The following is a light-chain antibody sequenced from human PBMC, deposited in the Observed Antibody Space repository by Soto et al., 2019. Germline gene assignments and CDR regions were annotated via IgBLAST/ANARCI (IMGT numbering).Light chain of an antibody. CDR1: QSISTY. Sequence: DIQMTQSPSSLSASVGDRVTITCRASQSISTYLNWYQQKPGKAPKVLIYAASSLQSGVPSRFSGSGSGTDFTLTITSLQPEDCAAYYCQQSDSAPYRFCPGTKLQIK. J-gene: IGKJ2*03. CDR2: AAS. V-gene: IGKV1-39*01. CDR3: QQSDSAPYR.